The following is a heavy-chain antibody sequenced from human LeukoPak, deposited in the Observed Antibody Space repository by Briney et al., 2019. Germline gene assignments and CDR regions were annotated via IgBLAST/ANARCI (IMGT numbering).Heavy chain of an antibody. CDR2: INSDGTNI. D-gene: IGHD6-19*01. Sequence: GGSLRLSCAASGFSFSNYWMHWVRQAPGKGLVWVSRINSDGTNIRYADSVKGRFTISRDNSKNTLYLQMNSLRAEDTAVYYCAKDRSSGWYFDYWGQGTLVTVSS. CDR3: AKDRSSGWYFDY. J-gene: IGHJ4*02. CDR1: GFSFSNYW. V-gene: IGHV3-74*01.